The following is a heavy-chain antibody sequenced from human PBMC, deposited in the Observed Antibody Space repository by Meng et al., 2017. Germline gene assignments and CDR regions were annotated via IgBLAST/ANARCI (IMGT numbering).Heavy chain of an antibody. CDR3: AKGTLGATTDAFDI. D-gene: IGHD1-26*01. J-gene: IGHJ3*02. V-gene: IGHV4-38-2*02. Sequence: ESLKISCTVSGYSTSSGYYWGWIRQPPGRGLEWIGSIYHSGSTYYNPSLKSRVTISVDTSKNQFSLKLSSVTAADTAVYYCAKGTLGATTDAFDIWGQGTMVTVSS. CDR2: IYHSGST. CDR1: GYSTSSGYY.